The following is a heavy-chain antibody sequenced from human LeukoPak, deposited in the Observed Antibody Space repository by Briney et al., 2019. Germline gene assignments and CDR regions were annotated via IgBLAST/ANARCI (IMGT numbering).Heavy chain of an antibody. V-gene: IGHV3-7*01. CDR1: GFSFSTYW. J-gene: IGHJ4*02. CDR3: ARGRLLRLESFFDL. CDR2: IKQDGSEK. Sequence: GGSLRLSCAASGFSFSTYWMSWVRQAPGKGLEWVGNIKQDGSEKYYVDSARGRFTISSDKSTNSVVLQMNRLRVEDTAVYYCARGRLLRLESFFDLWGQGTLVTVSS. D-gene: IGHD2-21*01.